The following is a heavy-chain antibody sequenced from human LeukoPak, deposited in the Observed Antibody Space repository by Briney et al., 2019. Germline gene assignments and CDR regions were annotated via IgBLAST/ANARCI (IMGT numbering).Heavy chain of an antibody. CDR1: GDSIRSDAYR. D-gene: IGHD5-12*01. Sequence: SSETLSLTCTVSGDSIRSDAYRWGWIRQPPGKGLEWIGHIVYTGGIHQNPSLRGRSTLSLDTSRNQFYLNLSSVTAADTAAYYCVRVMIVATLFDAFDVWGQGTVVTVSS. CDR3: VRVMIVATLFDAFDV. J-gene: IGHJ3*01. V-gene: IGHV4-30-4*01. CDR2: IVYTGGI.